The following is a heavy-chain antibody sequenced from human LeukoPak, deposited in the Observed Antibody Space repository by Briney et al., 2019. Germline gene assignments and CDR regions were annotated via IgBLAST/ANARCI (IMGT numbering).Heavy chain of an antibody. J-gene: IGHJ4*02. V-gene: IGHV4-4*07. CDR2: ISTTGST. CDR1: GASISDYY. D-gene: IGHD3-3*01. Sequence: SDTLSLTCTVSGASISDYYWSWIRQSAGKGLEWIGRISTTGSTYYNPSFQSRVTMSADPSKTLFFLRLRSVTAADTAVYYCARSPSTIGWNWGYYFDYWGQGSLVTVSS. CDR3: ARSPSTIGWNWGYYFDY.